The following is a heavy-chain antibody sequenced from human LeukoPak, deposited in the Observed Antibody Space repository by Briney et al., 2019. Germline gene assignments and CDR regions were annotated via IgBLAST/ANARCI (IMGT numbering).Heavy chain of an antibody. Sequence: GESLKISCKGSGYSFTSYWIGWVRQMPGKGLEWMGIIYPGDSETRYSPSFQGQVTISADKSISTAYLQWSSLKASDTAMYYCARRYYYDSSGYYAFDYWGQGTLVTVSS. CDR3: ARRYYYDSSGYYAFDY. V-gene: IGHV5-51*01. CDR1: GYSFTSYW. CDR2: IYPGDSET. J-gene: IGHJ4*02. D-gene: IGHD3-22*01.